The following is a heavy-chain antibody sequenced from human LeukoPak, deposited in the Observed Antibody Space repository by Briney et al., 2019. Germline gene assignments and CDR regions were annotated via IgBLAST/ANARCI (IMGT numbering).Heavy chain of an antibody. D-gene: IGHD3-16*01. CDR2: IKKDGSEK. CDR1: GFTFSSYW. CDR3: AKGGLLDY. V-gene: IGHV3-7*01. Sequence: PGGSLRLSCTASGFTFSSYWMSWVRQAPGKGLEWVANIKKDGSEKYYVDSVKGRFTISRDNAKTSLYLQMNSLRAEDTAVYYCAKGGLLDYWGQGTLVTVSS. J-gene: IGHJ4*02.